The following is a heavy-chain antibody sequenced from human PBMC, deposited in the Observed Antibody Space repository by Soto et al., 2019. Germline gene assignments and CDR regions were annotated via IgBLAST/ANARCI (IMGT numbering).Heavy chain of an antibody. CDR2: INHSGST. D-gene: IGHD3-22*01. CDR1: GGSFSGYY. J-gene: IGHJ5*02. CDR3: ARHVFSFLYYDSSGPSPWFDP. Sequence: SETLSLTCTVYGGSFSGYYWSWIRQLPGKGLEWIGEINHSGSTNYNPSLKSRVTISVDTSKNQFSLKLSSVTAADTAVYYCARHVFSFLYYDSSGPSPWFDPWGQGTLVTVSS. V-gene: IGHV4-34*01.